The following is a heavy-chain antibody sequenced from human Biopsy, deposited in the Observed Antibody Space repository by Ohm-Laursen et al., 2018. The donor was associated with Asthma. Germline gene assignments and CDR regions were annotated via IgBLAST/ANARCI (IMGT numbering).Heavy chain of an antibody. Sequence: PGTLSLTCTVSGGSIISSSWWSWVRQTPGKGLEWIGEIYRSGPTNYNPSLKSRVTISVDKSKNHFSLKLTSVTAADTAVYYCARGQKSAGDRWFDPWGQGTLVTVSS. CDR1: GGSIISSSW. D-gene: IGHD6-13*01. CDR2: IYRSGPT. CDR3: ARGQKSAGDRWFDP. J-gene: IGHJ5*02. V-gene: IGHV4-4*03.